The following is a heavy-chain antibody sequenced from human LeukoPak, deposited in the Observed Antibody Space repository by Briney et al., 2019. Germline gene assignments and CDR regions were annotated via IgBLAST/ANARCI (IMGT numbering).Heavy chain of an antibody. CDR2: THYSGTT. V-gene: IGHV4-59*01. Sequence: PSETLSLTCTVSGSSISSYYWSCIRQPPEKGLEWIGYTHYSGTTNYNPSLKSRVSISIDTSKSQFSLKLSSVTAADTAVYYCATGWYGDGGYWGQGSLVTVSS. D-gene: IGHD6-19*01. J-gene: IGHJ4*02. CDR3: ATGWYGDGGY. CDR1: GSSISSYY.